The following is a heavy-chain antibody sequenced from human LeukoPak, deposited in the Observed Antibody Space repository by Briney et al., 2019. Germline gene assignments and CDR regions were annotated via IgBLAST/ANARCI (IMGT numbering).Heavy chain of an antibody. Sequence: ASVKVSCKASGYTFTSYDITWVRQVTGQGLEWMGWMNPNSGNTDYAQKFQGRVTITRNTSISTAYMELSSLRSEDTAVYYCARRAVGNSYYYYMDVWGKGTTVTVSS. J-gene: IGHJ6*03. D-gene: IGHD6-19*01. V-gene: IGHV1-8*03. CDR3: ARRAVGNSYYYYMDV. CDR2: MNPNSGNT. CDR1: GYTFTSYD.